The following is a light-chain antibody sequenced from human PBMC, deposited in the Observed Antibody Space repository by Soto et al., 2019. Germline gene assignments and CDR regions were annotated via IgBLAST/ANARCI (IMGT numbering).Light chain of an antibody. CDR3: QQYYSYPRT. Sequence: AIQLTQSPSSLSASVGDRVTITCRASQDIAIYLAWYQQKPGEAPKLLVYKASSLESGVPSRLSGSGSGTEFTLTISSLQPDDVATYYCQQYYSYPRTLGQGTRLEIK. J-gene: IGKJ5*01. CDR1: QDIAIY. V-gene: IGKV1-13*02. CDR2: KAS.